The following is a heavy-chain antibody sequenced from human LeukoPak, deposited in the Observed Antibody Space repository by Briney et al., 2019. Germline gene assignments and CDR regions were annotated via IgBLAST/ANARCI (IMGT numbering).Heavy chain of an antibody. CDR3: ARGEVVEEYYFDY. CDR1: GYTFTGYY. D-gene: IGHD2-15*01. J-gene: IGHJ4*02. V-gene: IGHV1-2*02. Sequence: GASVKVSCKASGYTFTGYYIHWVRQAPGQGLEWVGWINPNTGSTIYAQKFQGRVTMTRDTSVSTAYMELSSLRSDDTAVYYCARGEVVEEYYFDYWGQGTLVTVSS. CDR2: INPNTGST.